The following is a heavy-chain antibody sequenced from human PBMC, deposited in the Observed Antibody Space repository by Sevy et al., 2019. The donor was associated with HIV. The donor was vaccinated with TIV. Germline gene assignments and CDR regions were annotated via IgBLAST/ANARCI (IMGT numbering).Heavy chain of an antibody. CDR3: ATSPDYYDSSRDAFDI. J-gene: IGHJ3*02. Sequence: ASVKVSCKASGYSFTSYNMNWVRQAPGQGLEWMGGYDPEDGETIYAQKFQGRVTMTEDTSTDTAYMELSSLRSEDTAVYYCATSPDYYDSSRDAFDIWGQGTMVTVSS. D-gene: IGHD3-22*01. CDR1: GYSFTSYN. V-gene: IGHV1-24*01. CDR2: YDPEDGET.